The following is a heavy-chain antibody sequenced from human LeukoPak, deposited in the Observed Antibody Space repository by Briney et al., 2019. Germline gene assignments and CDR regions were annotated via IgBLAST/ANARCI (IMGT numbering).Heavy chain of an antibody. CDR3: ARERYSYSNWFDP. CDR2: IYYSGST. Sequence: SETLSLTCAVYGGSFSGYYWSWIRQHPGKGLEWIGYIYYSGSTYYNPSLKSRVTISVDTSKNQFSLKLSSVTAADTAVYYCARERYSYSNWFDPWGQGTLVTVSS. D-gene: IGHD5-18*01. J-gene: IGHJ5*02. V-gene: IGHV4-31*11. CDR1: GGSFSGYY.